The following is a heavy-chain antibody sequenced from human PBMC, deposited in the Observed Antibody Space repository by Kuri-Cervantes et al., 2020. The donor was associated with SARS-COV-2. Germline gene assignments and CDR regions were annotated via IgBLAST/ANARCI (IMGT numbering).Heavy chain of an antibody. CDR1: GFTFDDYA. D-gene: IGHD1-26*01. Sequence: SLKISCAASGFTFDDYAMHWVRQAPGKGLEWVSGISWNSGSIGYADSVKGRFTISRDNAKNSLYLQMNSLRAEDTAVYYCAREGELRAFDIWGQGTMVTVSS. CDR2: ISWNSGSI. V-gene: IGHV3-9*01. J-gene: IGHJ3*02. CDR3: AREGELRAFDI.